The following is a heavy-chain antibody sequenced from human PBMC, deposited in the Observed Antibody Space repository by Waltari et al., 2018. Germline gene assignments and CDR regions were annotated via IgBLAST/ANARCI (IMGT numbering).Heavy chain of an antibody. V-gene: IGHV5-10-1*03. Sequence: EVQLVQSGAEVQKPGESLRISCTGSGYSFTSYWISCVRQMPGIGLEWMGRIDPSDSYTNYSPSFQGHVTISADKSISTAYLQWSSLKASDTAMYYCARLPSDIVVVVAATGVDYWGQGTLVTVSS. D-gene: IGHD2-15*01. CDR2: IDPSDSYT. CDR1: GYSFTSYW. CDR3: ARLPSDIVVVVAATGVDY. J-gene: IGHJ4*02.